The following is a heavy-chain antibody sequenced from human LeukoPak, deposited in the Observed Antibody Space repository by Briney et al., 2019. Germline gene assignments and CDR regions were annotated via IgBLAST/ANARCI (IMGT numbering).Heavy chain of an antibody. J-gene: IGHJ4*02. Sequence: GGSLRLSCAASGFTFSNYGVHWVRQAPGKGLEWVSFIRFDGSNKYYADSVKGRFTISRDNSKNTLYLQMNSLRAEDTAVYYCARGPSGYHNTGGQGTLVTVSS. CDR3: ARGPSGYHNT. D-gene: IGHD5-12*01. CDR2: IRFDGSNK. CDR1: GFTFSNYG. V-gene: IGHV3-30*02.